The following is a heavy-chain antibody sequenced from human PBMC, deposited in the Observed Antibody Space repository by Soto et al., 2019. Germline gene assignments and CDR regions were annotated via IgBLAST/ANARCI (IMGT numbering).Heavy chain of an antibody. Sequence: QEKLQESGPGLVKPSETLSLTCTVSGGSISSYYWSWIRQPPGKGLEWIGYIYYSGSTNYNPSLKSRVTISVDTSKNQFSLKLSSVTAADTAVYYCARGLGYSSGWIHYWGQGTLVTVSS. D-gene: IGHD6-19*01. J-gene: IGHJ4*02. CDR3: ARGLGYSSGWIHY. V-gene: IGHV4-59*01. CDR2: IYYSGST. CDR1: GGSISSYY.